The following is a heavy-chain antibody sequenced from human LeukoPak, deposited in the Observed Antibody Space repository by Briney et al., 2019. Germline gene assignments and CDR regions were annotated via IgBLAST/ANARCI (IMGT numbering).Heavy chain of an antibody. CDR3: ARRGYSNYYFDY. D-gene: IGHD4-11*01. J-gene: IGHJ4*02. V-gene: IGHV5-51*01. Sequence: PGESLKISCEVSGYTFTTYWIGWVRQMPGKGLEWMGIIYPGDSDTRYSPSFQGQVTISADKSISTSYLQWSSLKASDTAIYYCARRGYSNYYFDYWGQGTLVTVSS. CDR2: IYPGDSDT. CDR1: GYTFTTYW.